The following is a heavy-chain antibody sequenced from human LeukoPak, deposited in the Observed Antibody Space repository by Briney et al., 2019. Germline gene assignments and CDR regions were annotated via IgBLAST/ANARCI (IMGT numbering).Heavy chain of an antibody. D-gene: IGHD3-16*01. Sequence: PGGSLRLSCAASGFTFSDYSMSWIRQAPGKGLEWVSYISSSGSTIHYADSVKGRFTISRDNAKNSLYLQINSLRAEDTAVYYCARDYGSGHRWFDHWGQGTLVTVSS. CDR3: ARDYGSGHRWFDH. CDR2: ISSSGSTI. CDR1: GFTFSDYS. V-gene: IGHV3-11*01. J-gene: IGHJ5*02.